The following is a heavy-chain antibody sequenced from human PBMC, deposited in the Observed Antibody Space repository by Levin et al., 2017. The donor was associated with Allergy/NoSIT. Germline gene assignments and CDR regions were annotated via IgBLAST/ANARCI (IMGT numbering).Heavy chain of an antibody. CDR2: IFAYNGDT. Sequence: ASVKVSCKTSGYTFSSYGISWVRQAPGQGLEWMGWIFAYNGDTKYAEKVQGRVTLTPDTSTSTAYMELRSLRSDDTAVYYCERWSGYCSSTSCATDFDYWGQGTLVIVSS. D-gene: IGHD2-2*01. V-gene: IGHV1-18*04. J-gene: IGHJ4*02. CDR3: ERWSGYCSSTSCATDFDY. CDR1: GYTFSSYG.